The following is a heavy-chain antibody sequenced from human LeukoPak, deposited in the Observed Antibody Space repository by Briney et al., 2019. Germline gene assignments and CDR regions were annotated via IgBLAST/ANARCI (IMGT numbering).Heavy chain of an antibody. D-gene: IGHD1-26*01. CDR1: GGSISSRCYY. CDR3: ARQRLGIEGGGFDP. Sequence: SETLALTCAVSGGSISSRCYYWGWIRQPPGKGLEWNGSISYSGSTFYNPSLKSRVTISVDTSKNQFSLKLSSVTAADTAVYFCARQRLGIEGGGFDPWGQGTLVTVPS. J-gene: IGHJ5*02. V-gene: IGHV4-39*01. CDR2: ISYSGST.